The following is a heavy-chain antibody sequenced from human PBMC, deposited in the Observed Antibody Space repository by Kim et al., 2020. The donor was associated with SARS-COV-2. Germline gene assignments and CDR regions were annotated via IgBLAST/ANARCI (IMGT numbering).Heavy chain of an antibody. J-gene: IGHJ6*02. CDR2: INHSGST. CDR3: AGRPYPGYYYGMDV. Sequence: SETLSLTCAVYGGSFSGYYWSWIRQPPGKGLEWIGEINHSGSTNYNPSLKSRVTISVDTSKNQFSLKLSSVTAADTAVYYCAGRPYPGYYYGMDVWGQGTTVTVSS. V-gene: IGHV4-34*01. CDR1: GGSFSGYY. D-gene: IGHD1-26*01.